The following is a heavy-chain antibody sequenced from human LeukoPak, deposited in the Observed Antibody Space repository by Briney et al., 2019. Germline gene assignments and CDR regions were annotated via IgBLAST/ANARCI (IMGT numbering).Heavy chain of an antibody. CDR3: ARVEGTYYYDSSGYFPIVYFDY. J-gene: IGHJ4*02. V-gene: IGHV4-59*01. D-gene: IGHD3-22*01. Sequence: SETLSLTCTVSGGSISSCYWSWIRQPPGKGLEWIGYIYYSGSTNYNPSLKSRVTISVDTSKNQFSLKLSSVTAADTAVYYCARVEGTYYYDSSGYFPIVYFDYWGQGTLVTVSS. CDR1: GGSISSCY. CDR2: IYYSGST.